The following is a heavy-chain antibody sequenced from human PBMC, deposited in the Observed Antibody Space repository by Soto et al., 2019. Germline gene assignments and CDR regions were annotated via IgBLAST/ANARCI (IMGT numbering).Heavy chain of an antibody. J-gene: IGHJ6*04. D-gene: IGHD3-10*01. V-gene: IGHV3-23*01. Sequence: GSLRLSCAASGFTFSSYAMSWVRQAPGKGLEWVSAISGSGGSTYYADSVKGRFTISRDNSKNTLYLQMNSLRAGDTAVYYCARAITMFRGVTGGGYYYYGMDVWGKGTTVTVSS. CDR1: GFTFSSYA. CDR3: ARAITMFRGVTGGGYYYYGMDV. CDR2: ISGSGGST.